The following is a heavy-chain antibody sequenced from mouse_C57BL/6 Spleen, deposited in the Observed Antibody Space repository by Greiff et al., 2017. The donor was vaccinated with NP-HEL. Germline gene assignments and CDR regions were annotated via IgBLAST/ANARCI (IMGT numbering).Heavy chain of an antibody. J-gene: IGHJ2*01. CDR2: SRNKANDYTT. CDR1: GFTFSDFY. Sequence: EVMLVESGGGLVQSGRSLRLSCATSGFTFSDFYMEWVRQAPGQGLEWIAASRNKANDYTTEYSASVKGRFIVSRDTSQSILYLQMNALRAEDTAIYYCARERGGLFDYWGQGTTLTVSS. V-gene: IGHV7-1*01. CDR3: ARERGGLFDY.